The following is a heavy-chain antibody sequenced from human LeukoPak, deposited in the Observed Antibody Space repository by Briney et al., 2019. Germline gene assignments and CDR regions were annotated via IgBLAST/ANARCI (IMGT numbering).Heavy chain of an antibody. V-gene: IGHV3-66*01. J-gene: IGHJ4*02. CDR3: ARGRPAYYFDF. Sequence: ETLSLTCTVSGGSISSYYWSWIRQPPGKGPEWVSVIYSGGSTYYADSVKGRFTISRDSSNNTLYLQMNSLRAEDTAVYYCARGRPAYYFDFWGQGTLVTVSS. CDR1: GGSISSYY. CDR2: IYSGGST.